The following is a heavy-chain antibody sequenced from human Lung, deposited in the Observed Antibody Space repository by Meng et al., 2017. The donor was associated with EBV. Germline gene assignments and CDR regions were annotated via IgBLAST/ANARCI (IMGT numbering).Heavy chain of an antibody. CDR3: ARDSPLDGYSLLDY. J-gene: IGHJ4*02. V-gene: IGHV7-4-1*02. D-gene: IGHD5-24*01. Sequence: QVQLVQSGSELKQPGASVKVSCRPSGYTFTSYAINWVRQAPGQGPDWMGWIDPNTGNPTYDQGFTGRFVFSLDTSASTAYLQINSLRADDTAVYYCARDSPLDGYSLLDYWGQGTLVTVSS. CDR2: IDPNTGNP. CDR1: GYTFTSYA.